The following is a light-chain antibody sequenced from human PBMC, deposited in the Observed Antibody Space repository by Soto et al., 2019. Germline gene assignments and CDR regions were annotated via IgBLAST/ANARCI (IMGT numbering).Light chain of an antibody. Sequence: EIVLTQSPGTLSLSPGERATLSCRASQSVSNNYLAWYQQKPGQAPRLLIYGASNRATGIPDRFSDSGSGTDFTLTISRLEPEDFAVYYCQQRSNWPPWTFGQGTKVDIK. J-gene: IGKJ1*01. CDR1: QSVSNNY. CDR2: GAS. V-gene: IGKV3D-20*02. CDR3: QQRSNWPPWT.